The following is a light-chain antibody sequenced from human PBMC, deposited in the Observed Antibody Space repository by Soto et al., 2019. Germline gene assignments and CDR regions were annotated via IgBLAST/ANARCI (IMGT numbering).Light chain of an antibody. CDR2: INSDGSH. V-gene: IGLV4-69*01. CDR1: SGPSSYT. CDR3: QTWDSAIRV. Sequence: QSVLAQSPSASASLGASVKLTCTLTSGPSSYTIAWHQQQPGRGPRYLIKINSDGSHMKGDGIPARFSGSSSESERHLTISNVQSEDEADYYCQTWDSAIRVFGGGTKLTVL. J-gene: IGLJ2*01.